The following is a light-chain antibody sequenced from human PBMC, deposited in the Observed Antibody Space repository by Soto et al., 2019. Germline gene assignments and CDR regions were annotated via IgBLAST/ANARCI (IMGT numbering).Light chain of an antibody. V-gene: IGKV1-39*01. CDR1: ENIRNY. CDR2: VGS. CDR3: QQSYIVPYT. Sequence: DIQMTQSPSSLSASVGDRVTISCRSSENIRNYLIWYRQKPGKAPELLMYVGSTLESGVPSRFSGSRLGTDFTLTIKNLQPEDFGVYYCQQSYIVPYTFGRGTSLDI. J-gene: IGKJ2*01.